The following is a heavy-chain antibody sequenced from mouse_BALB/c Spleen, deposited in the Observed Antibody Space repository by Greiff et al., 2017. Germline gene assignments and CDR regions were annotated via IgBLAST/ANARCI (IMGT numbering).Heavy chain of an antibody. CDR2: IHYSGST. D-gene: IGHD1-2*01. Sequence: EVQLQESGPDLVKPSQSLSLTCPVTCYPITSGYSGLWIRQFPGNKREWLGYIHYSGSTNYNPSLKSRISITRDTSKNQFFLQLNSVTTEDTATYYCARKLRLREGLDYWGQGTTLTVSS. CDR3: ARKLRLREGLDY. J-gene: IGHJ2*01. V-gene: IGHV3-1*02. CDR1: CYPITSGYS.